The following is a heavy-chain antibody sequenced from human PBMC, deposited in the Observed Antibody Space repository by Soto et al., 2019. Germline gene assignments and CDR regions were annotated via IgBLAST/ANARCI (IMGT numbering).Heavy chain of an antibody. D-gene: IGHD2-2*01. V-gene: IGHV3-30*18. CDR1: GSTSPSYG. CDR3: AKASGYCSSSTCSRLIYYYYGMDV. Sequence: PGGSLGLSGEASGSTSPSYGMPWVRRPPGKGREWVAVISYDGGDKYYADSVKGRFTISRDNSKNTLYLQMNSLRAEDTAMYYCAKASGYCSSSTCSRLIYYYYGMDVWGQGTTVTVSS. CDR2: ISYDGGDK. J-gene: IGHJ6*02.